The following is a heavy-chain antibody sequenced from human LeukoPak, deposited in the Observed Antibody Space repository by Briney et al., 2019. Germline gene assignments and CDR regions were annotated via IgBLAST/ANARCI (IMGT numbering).Heavy chain of an antibody. CDR3: ARLTAASNYYYYMDV. CDR1: GFTFSSYA. D-gene: IGHD2-2*01. J-gene: IGHJ6*03. CDR2: ISSSSSTI. Sequence: GGSLRLSCAASGFTFSSYAMNWVRQAPGKGLEWVSYISSSSSTIYYADSVKGRFTISRDNAKNSLYLQMNSLRAEDTAVYYCARLTAASNYYYYMDVWGKGTTVTVSS. V-gene: IGHV3-48*01.